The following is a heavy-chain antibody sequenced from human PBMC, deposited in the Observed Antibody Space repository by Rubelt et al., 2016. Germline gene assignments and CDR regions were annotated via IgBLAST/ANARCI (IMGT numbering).Heavy chain of an antibody. J-gene: IGHJ4*02. CDR2: INSDGSST. CDR1: GFTFSSYA. CDR3: AKDISYYDSSGYYLDY. D-gene: IGHD3-22*01. Sequence: EVQLVESGGGLIQPGRSLRLSCAASGFTFSSYAMSWVRQAPGKGLVWVSRINSDGSSTSYADSVKGRFTISRDNAKNTLYLQMNSLRAEDTAVYYCAKDISYYDSSGYYLDYWGQGTLVTVSS. V-gene: IGHV3-74*01.